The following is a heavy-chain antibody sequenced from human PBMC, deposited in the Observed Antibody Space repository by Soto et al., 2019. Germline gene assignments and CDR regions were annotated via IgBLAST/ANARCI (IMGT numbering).Heavy chain of an antibody. J-gene: IGHJ6*02. V-gene: IGHV3-23*01. CDR2: ISGSGGST. CDR3: AKDLRAVGSSSWYYYYGMDV. Sequence: EVQLLESGGGLVQPGGSLRLSCAASGFTFSSYAMSWVRQAPGKGLEWVSAISGSGGSTYYADSVKGRFTISRDNSKSTLYLQMNSLRAEDTAVYYCAKDLRAVGSSSWYYYYGMDVWGQGTTVTVSS. CDR1: GFTFSSYA. D-gene: IGHD6-13*01.